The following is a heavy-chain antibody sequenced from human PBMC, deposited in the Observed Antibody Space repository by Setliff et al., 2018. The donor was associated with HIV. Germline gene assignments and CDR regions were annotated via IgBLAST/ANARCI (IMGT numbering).Heavy chain of an antibody. Sequence: SETLSLTCTVSGGSISSRSFYWGWIRQPPGKGLEWIGSIAYTGSGYYNSSLKSRVTISVDTSRNECSLKLTSVTAADTAVYYCAREVRWELPQGFDHWGQGSQVTAPQ. V-gene: IGHV4-39*07. CDR2: IAYTGSG. J-gene: IGHJ4*02. CDR3: AREVRWELPQGFDH. D-gene: IGHD1-26*01. CDR1: GGSISSRSFY.